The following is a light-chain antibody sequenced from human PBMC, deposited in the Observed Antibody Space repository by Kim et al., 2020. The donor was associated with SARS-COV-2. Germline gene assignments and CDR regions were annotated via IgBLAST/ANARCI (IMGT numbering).Light chain of an antibody. V-gene: IGKV1-5*03. CDR2: KAS. CDR1: QSISSW. J-gene: IGKJ1*01. Sequence: ASVGDRVTITCRASQSISSWLAWYQQKPGKAPNLLIYKASSLESGVPLRFSGSGSGTEFTLTISSLQPDDFATYYCQQYYSFPGTFGQGTKVDIK. CDR3: QQYYSFPGT.